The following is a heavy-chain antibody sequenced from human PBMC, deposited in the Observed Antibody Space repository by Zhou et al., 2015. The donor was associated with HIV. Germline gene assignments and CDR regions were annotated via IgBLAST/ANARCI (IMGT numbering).Heavy chain of an antibody. CDR3: ARALGEVAVAGTNWFDP. CDR2: INPNSGDT. V-gene: IGHV1-2*02. D-gene: IGHD6-19*01. J-gene: IGHJ5*02. CDR1: GYTFTGYY. Sequence: QVQLVQSGAEVKKPGASVKVSCKASGYTFTGYYMHWVRQAPGQGLEWMGWINPNSGDTNYAQKFQGRVTMTRDTSISTAYMELSRLRSDDTAVYYCARALGEVAVAGTNWFDPWGQGTLVTVSS.